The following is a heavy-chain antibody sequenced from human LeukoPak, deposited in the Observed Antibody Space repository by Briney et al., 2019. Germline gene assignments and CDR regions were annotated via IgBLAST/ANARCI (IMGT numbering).Heavy chain of an antibody. D-gene: IGHD3-22*01. J-gene: IGHJ3*02. CDR1: GGTFITYA. V-gene: IGHV1-69*13. CDR2: IIPIFGTA. Sequence: GASVKVSCKASGGTFITYAISWVRQAPGQGLEWMGGIIPIFGTANYAQKFQGRVTITADESTSTAYMELSSLISEDTAVYYCARDHASGKDDDSSGYFGAFNIWGQGTMVTVSS. CDR3: ARDHASGKDDDSSGYFGAFNI.